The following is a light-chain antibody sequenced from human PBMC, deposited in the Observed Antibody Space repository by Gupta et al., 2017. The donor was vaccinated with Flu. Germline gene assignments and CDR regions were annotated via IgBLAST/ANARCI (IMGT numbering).Light chain of an antibody. V-gene: IGLV2-14*01. CDR3: SSETSSSTLGGV. J-gene: IGLJ2*01. Sequence: QSALTPPASVSASPGQPITISCTGTSSDVGGYNYVSWYQQHPGKAPKLMIYEVSNRPSGVSNRFSGAKSGNTASLTISGRQAKDEADDYCSSETSSSTLGGVFGGGTKLTVL. CDR1: SSDVGGYNY. CDR2: EVS.